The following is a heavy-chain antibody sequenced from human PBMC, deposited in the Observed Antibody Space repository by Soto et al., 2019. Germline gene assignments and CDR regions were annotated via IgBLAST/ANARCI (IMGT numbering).Heavy chain of an antibody. CDR3: ARCFGGNYPSRAEEQNYCGS. J-gene: IGHJ4*02. Sequence: GTLSLACTVSGDSITRDYWGWIRPPPGKGLEWIGYIYYIGYASYDPSLKSGVTISVDPAKDKFSLKLNSGTAADMAVYYCARCFGGNYPSRAEEQNYCGSWGQGTLVTVSS. D-gene: IGHD1-26*01. V-gene: IGHV4-59*01. CDR2: IYYIGYA. CDR1: GDSITRDY.